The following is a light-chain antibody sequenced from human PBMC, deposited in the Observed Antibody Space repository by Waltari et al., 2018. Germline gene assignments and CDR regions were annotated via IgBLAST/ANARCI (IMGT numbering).Light chain of an antibody. Sequence: QSVLTQPPSVSGAPGQTVTISCTGSSSNIGSTYDVHRYQQLPGTAHKLLIYGNSNRPSGVPDRFSGSKSGTSASLAITGLQAEDEADYYCQSYDRSLNGHVVFGGGTKVTVL. CDR2: GNS. CDR3: QSYDRSLNGHVV. CDR1: SSNIGSTYD. V-gene: IGLV1-40*01. J-gene: IGLJ2*01.